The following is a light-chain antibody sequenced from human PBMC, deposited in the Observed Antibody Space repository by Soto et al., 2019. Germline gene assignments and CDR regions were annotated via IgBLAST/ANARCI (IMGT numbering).Light chain of an antibody. CDR1: SIGSQI. J-gene: IGLJ2*01. CDR3: QVWDTDGDHVV. V-gene: IGLV3-21*04. CDR2: FDR. Sequence: SYELTQPPSVSVAPGKTARITCGGNSIGSQIVHWYQQRPGQAPVLVIYFDRDRPSGIPERLSGSKSGNTATLTISRVEAGDEADYHCQVWDTDGDHVVFGGGTKLTVL.